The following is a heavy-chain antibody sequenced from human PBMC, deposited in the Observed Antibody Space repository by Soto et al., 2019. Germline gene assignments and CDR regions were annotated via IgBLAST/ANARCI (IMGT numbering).Heavy chain of an antibody. V-gene: IGHV3-72*01. Sequence: EVQLVESGGGLVQPGGSLRLSCAASGFTLSDHYMDWVRQAPGKGLEWVGRIKNKAGSYSTEYAASVTGRFTISRDDSKNSLYLQMHSLKTEDTAVYYYLPWGQGTLVIVSP. D-gene: IGHD2-2*01. CDR3: LP. CDR2: IKNKAGSYST. J-gene: IGHJ4*02. CDR1: GFTLSDHY.